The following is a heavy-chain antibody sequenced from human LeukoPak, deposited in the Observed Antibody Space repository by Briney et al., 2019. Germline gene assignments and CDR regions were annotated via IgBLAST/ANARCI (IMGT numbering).Heavy chain of an antibody. D-gene: IGHD5-18*01. CDR2: IRYDGSTK. CDR3: AKDRGYSFDY. Sequence: GGSLRLSCAASGFTFSNYGMRWVRQAPGKGLEWVAFIRYDGSTKYSADSVKGRFTISRDNSKNTLYLQMNSLRAEDTAVYYCAKDRGYSFDYWGQGTLVTVSS. CDR1: GFTFSNYG. V-gene: IGHV3-30*02. J-gene: IGHJ4*02.